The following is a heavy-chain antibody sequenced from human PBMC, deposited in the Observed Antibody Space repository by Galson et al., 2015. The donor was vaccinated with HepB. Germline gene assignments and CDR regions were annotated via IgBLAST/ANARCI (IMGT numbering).Heavy chain of an antibody. CDR3: ARDRHSSSWYLEGSRHRDYFDY. CDR1: GYTFTSYG. D-gene: IGHD6-13*01. V-gene: IGHV1-18*01. J-gene: IGHJ4*02. Sequence: SVKVSCKASGYTFTSYGISWVRQAPGQGLEWMGWISAYNGNTNYAQKLQGRVTMTTDTSTSTAYMELRSLRSDDTAVYYCARDRHSSSWYLEGSRHRDYFDYWGQGTLVTVSS. CDR2: ISAYNGNT.